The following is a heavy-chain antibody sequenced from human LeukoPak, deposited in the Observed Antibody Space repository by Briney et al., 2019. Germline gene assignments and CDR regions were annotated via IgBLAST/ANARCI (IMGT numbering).Heavy chain of an antibody. V-gene: IGHV4-39*07. CDR2: IYYSGST. D-gene: IGHD3-16*02. CDR3: ARGGLSSYYFDY. CDR1: GGSISSSSYY. Sequence: PSETLSLICTVSGGSISSSSYYWGWIRQPPGKGLEWIGSIYYSGSTYYNPSLKSRVTISVDTSKNQFSLKLSSVTAADTAVYYCARGGLSSYYFDYWGQGTLVTVSS. J-gene: IGHJ4*02.